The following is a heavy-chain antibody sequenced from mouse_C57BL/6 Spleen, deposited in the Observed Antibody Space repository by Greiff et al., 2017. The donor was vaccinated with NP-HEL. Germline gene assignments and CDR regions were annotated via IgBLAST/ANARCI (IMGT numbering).Heavy chain of an antibody. J-gene: IGHJ1*03. CDR2: IYPRSGNT. Sequence: QVQLQQSGAELARPGASVKLSCKASGYTFTSYGISWVKQRTGQGLEWIGEIYPRSGNTYYNEKFKGKATLTADKSSSKAYMELSSLTSEDSAVYYCARHGSSYEYFDVWGTGTTVTVSS. V-gene: IGHV1-81*01. CDR3: ARHGSSYEYFDV. D-gene: IGHD1-1*01. CDR1: GYTFTSYG.